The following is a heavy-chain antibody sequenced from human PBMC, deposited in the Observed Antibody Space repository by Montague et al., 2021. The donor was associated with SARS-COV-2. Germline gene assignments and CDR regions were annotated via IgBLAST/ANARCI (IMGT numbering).Heavy chain of an antibody. V-gene: IGHV4-59*01. J-gene: IGHJ3*02. CDR3: ARDQAAKISFKGAFDI. CDR2: IYYSGTT. Sequence: SETLSLTCTVSGGSISSYYRNWIRETPGKGLEWIGYIYYSGTTNYNPSLKSRVTISLDTPKNQFSLNLNPVTAADTAIYYCARDQAAKISFKGAFDIWGQGRMVTVSS. D-gene: IGHD3-3*01. CDR1: GGSISSYY.